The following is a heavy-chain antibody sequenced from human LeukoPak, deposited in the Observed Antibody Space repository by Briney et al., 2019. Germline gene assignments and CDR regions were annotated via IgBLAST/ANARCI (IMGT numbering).Heavy chain of an antibody. D-gene: IGHD6-13*01. CDR2: ISAYNGNT. Sequence: GASVKVSCKASGYTFTSYGISWVRQAPGQGLEWMGWISAYNGNTNYAQKLQGRVTMTTDTSTSTAYMELRSLRSDDTAVYYCARDSRYSSSWFPSTNWFDPWGQGTLVTVSS. V-gene: IGHV1-18*01. CDR3: ARDSRYSSSWFPSTNWFDP. CDR1: GYTFTSYG. J-gene: IGHJ5*02.